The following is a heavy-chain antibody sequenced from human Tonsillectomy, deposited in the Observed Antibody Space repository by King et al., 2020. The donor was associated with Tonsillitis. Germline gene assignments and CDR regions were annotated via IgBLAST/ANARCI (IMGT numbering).Heavy chain of an antibody. J-gene: IGHJ5*01. D-gene: IGHD6-19*01. Sequence: VQLQESGPGLVKPSETLSLTCPVSGGSISRYYWSWIRQPPGRGLEWIGYIYYSGSTNYNPSLKSRVTISVETSKNQLSLKLSSVTAADTAVYYCARDPAVADTWGWFDSWGQGTLVTVSS. V-gene: IGHV4-59*01. CDR1: GGSISRYY. CDR3: ARDPAVADTWGWFDS. CDR2: IYYSGST.